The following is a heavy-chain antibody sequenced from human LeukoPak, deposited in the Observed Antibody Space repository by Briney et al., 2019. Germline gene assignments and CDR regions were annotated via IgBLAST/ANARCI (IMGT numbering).Heavy chain of an antibody. D-gene: IGHD3-10*01. J-gene: IGHJ4*02. V-gene: IGHV1-18*01. CDR1: GYTFTSYG. CDR2: ISGYNGNT. Sequence: ASVKVSCKASGYTFTSYGIHWVRQAPGQGLEWMGWISGYNGNTRYAQKVQGRVTVTTDTSTTTAYMELRSLRSDDTAVYYCGRAPNYSGSGSFFSDYWGQGTLVTVSS. CDR3: GRAPNYSGSGSFFSDY.